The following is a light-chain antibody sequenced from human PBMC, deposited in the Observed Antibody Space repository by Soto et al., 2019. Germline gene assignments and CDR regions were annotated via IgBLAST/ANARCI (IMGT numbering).Light chain of an antibody. Sequence: EIVLTQSPGTLSLSPGERATLSCRASQSVASRNLAWYQQRSGQATRLLIYGISSTAMHNPASFSGSGSGTDFTLTISALEPEDFAVYFCQHFGNSLLTFGQWTKVDIK. CDR2: GIS. CDR1: QSVASRN. J-gene: IGKJ1*01. CDR3: QHFGNSLLT. V-gene: IGKV3-20*01.